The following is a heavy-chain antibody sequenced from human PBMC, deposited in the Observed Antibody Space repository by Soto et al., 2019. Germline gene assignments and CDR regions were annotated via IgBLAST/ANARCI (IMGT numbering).Heavy chain of an antibody. CDR3: ARAEKWVTGSMVGY. Sequence: QVQLVQSGAEVKEPGASVKVSCRASGYIFSTYGISWVRQAPGQGLEWMGWISVYNGNRNYAQKLQGRVTMTTDTSTRPAYMERTSLRSDDTAVYYCARAEKWVTGSMVGYWGQGPLVTVNS. J-gene: IGHJ4*02. CDR2: ISVYNGNR. CDR1: GYIFSTYG. V-gene: IGHV1-18*04. D-gene: IGHD1-20*01.